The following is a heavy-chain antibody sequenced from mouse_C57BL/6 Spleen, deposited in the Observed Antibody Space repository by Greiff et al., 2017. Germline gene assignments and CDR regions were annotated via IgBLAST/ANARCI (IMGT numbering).Heavy chain of an antibody. CDR2: ISGGGGNT. D-gene: IGHD1-1*01. CDR1: GFTFSSYT. CDR3: ARHADYYGSSYDWYVDD. J-gene: IGHJ1*03. Sequence: EVHLVESGGGLVKPGGSLKLSCAASGFTFSSYTMSWVRQTPEKRLEWVATISGGGGNTYYPDSVKGRFTISRDNAKNTLYLQMSSLRSEDTALYYCARHADYYGSSYDWYVDDWGTGTTVTVSS. V-gene: IGHV5-9*01.